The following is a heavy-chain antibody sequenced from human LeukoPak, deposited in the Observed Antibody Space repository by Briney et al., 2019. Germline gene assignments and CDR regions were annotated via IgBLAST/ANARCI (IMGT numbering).Heavy chain of an antibody. D-gene: IGHD3-10*01. CDR2: INHSGST. CDR3: ARVRYYYGSGSYYPLYYFDY. V-gene: IGHV4-34*01. CDR1: GGSITTYY. Sequence: SETLSLTCTVSGGSITTYYWSWIRQPPGKGLEWIGEINHSGSTNYNPSLKSRVTISVDTSKNQFSLKLSSVTAADTAVYYCARVRYYYGSGSYYPLYYFDYWGQGTLVTVSS. J-gene: IGHJ4*02.